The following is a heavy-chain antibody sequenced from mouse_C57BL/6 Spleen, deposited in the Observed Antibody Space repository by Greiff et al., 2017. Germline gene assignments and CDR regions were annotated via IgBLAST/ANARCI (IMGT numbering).Heavy chain of an antibody. Sequence: VQLQQPGAELVRPGASVTLSCKASGYTFTDYEMHWVKQTPVHGLEWIGAIDPETGGTAYNQKFKGKAILTADKSSSTAYMELRGLTSEDSAIYYCPRGGLGCWGQGTTLTVSS. CDR3: PRGGLGC. D-gene: IGHD3-3*01. V-gene: IGHV1-15*01. CDR1: GYTFTDYE. J-gene: IGHJ2*01. CDR2: IDPETGGT.